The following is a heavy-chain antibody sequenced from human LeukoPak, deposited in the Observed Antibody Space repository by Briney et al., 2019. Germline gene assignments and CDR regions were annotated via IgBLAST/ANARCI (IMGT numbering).Heavy chain of an antibody. CDR3: ARGRGSFGPYYFDY. J-gene: IGHJ4*02. CDR1: GGSISSYY. D-gene: IGHD3/OR15-3a*01. CDR2: IHYTGTS. V-gene: IGHV4-59*01. Sequence: SETLSLTCTVSGGSISSYYWSWIRQPPGKGLEWIGYIHYTGTSNYNPSLKSRVTISVDMTKNQFSLKLSSVTAADTAVYYCARGRGSFGPYYFDYWGQGTLATVSS.